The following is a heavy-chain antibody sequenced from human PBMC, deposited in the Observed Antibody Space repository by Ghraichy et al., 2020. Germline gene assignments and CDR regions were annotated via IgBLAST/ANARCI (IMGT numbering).Heavy chain of an antibody. V-gene: IGHV3-21*01. J-gene: IGHJ5*01. D-gene: IGHD1-26*01. CDR2: ISSTSTYI. CDR1: GFSFSSYS. CDR3: ARAYLVGDPDFCADS. Sequence: GGSLRLSCAASGFSFSSYSMTRVRQAPGKGLEWVSSISSTSTYIYYGDSMRGRFTISRDNAKNSLSLQMNSLRLEDTAVYYCARAYLVGDPDFCADSWGQGIAVTVSS.